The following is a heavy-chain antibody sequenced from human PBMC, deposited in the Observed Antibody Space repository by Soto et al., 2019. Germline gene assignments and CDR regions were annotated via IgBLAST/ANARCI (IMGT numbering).Heavy chain of an antibody. CDR1: GGSISSYY. CDR2: IYYSGST. CDR3: ARGLIWFGPDY. D-gene: IGHD3-10*01. Sequence: PSETLSLTCTVSGGSISSYYWSWIRQPPGKGLEWIGYIYYSGSTNYNPSLKSRVTISVDTSKNQFSLKLSSVTAADTAVYYCARGLIWFGPDYWGQGTLVTVSS. J-gene: IGHJ4*02. V-gene: IGHV4-59*01.